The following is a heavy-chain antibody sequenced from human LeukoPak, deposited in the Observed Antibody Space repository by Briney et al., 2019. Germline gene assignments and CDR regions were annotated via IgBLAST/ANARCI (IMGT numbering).Heavy chain of an antibody. CDR1: GYTFTSYG. CDR3: ARVVTMVRGVITGGNWFDP. V-gene: IGHV1-18*01. D-gene: IGHD3-10*01. CDR2: ISAYNGNT. Sequence: ASVKVSCKASGYTFTSYGISWVRQAPGQGLEWMGWISAYNGNTNYAQKLQGRVTMTTDTSTSTAYMELRSLRSDDTAVYYCARVVTMVRGVITGGNWFDPWGQGTLVTVSS. J-gene: IGHJ5*02.